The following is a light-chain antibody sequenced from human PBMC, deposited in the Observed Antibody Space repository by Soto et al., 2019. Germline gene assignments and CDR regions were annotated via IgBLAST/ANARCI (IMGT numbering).Light chain of an antibody. Sequence: QSALTQPASVSGSPGQSITISCTGSSSDVGGYNYVSWYQHHPGKAPKLLIFEVSNRPSGVSHRFSGSKSGNTASLTISGLQAEDEADYYCGSYTSSSNYVFGSGTKLTVL. CDR2: EVS. CDR3: GSYTSSSNYV. CDR1: SSDVGGYNY. V-gene: IGLV2-14*01. J-gene: IGLJ1*01.